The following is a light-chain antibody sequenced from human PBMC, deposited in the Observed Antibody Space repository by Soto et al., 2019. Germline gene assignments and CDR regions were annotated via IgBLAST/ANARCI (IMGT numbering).Light chain of an antibody. CDR3: CSFTTPTSYV. V-gene: IGLV2-14*03. CDR1: TSDVGGYNS. CDR2: EVR. J-gene: IGLJ1*01. Sequence: QSVLTQPASVSGSPGQSITISCTGTTSDVGGYNSVSWPQQHPGKAPKLIIYEVRRRPSGVSNRFSGSMAANTASLTISGLQTEDEADYYCCSFTTPTSYVFGTGTKVTVL.